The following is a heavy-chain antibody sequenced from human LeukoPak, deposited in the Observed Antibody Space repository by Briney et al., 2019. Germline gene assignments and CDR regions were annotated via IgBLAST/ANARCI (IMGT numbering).Heavy chain of an antibody. J-gene: IGHJ4*02. CDR3: ARLGYCSSASCGPLDY. CDR1: GDSISSSGYY. V-gene: IGHV4-39*02. CDR2: IYYSGST. D-gene: IGHD2-2*01. Sequence: SQTLSLTCAVSGDSISSSGYYWGWIRQPPGKGLEWIGNIYYSGSTYYNPSLKSRVTISVDTSKNHFSLKLNSVTAADTALYYCARLGYCSSASCGPLDYWGQGTLVTVSS.